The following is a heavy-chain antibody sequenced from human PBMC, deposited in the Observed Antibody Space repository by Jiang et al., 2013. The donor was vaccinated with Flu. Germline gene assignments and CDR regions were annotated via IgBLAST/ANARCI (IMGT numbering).Heavy chain of an antibody. Sequence: TFSSYAISWVRQAPGQGLEWMGGIIPILNTANYAQKFQGRVTITADKSTSTAYMELSSLRSEDTAVYYCATSPLLGSNGYYYYYMDVWGKGTTVTVSS. CDR2: IIPILNTA. D-gene: IGHD3-22*01. J-gene: IGHJ6*03. CDR3: ATSPLLGSNGYYYYYMDV. CDR1: TFSSYA. V-gene: IGHV1-69*06.